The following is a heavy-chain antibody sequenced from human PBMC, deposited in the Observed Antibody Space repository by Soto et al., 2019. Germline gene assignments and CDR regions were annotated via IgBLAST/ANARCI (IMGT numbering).Heavy chain of an antibody. CDR2: INPSGGST. J-gene: IGHJ5*02. CDR3: AYCSGGSCYGNWFDP. V-gene: IGHV1-46*01. CDR1: GYTFTSYY. Sequence: GASVKVSCKASGYTFTSYYMHWVRQAPGQGLEWMGIINPSGGSTSYAQKFQGRVTMTRDTSTSTVYMELSSLRSEDTAVYYCAYCSGGSCYGNWFDPWGQETLVTSPQ. D-gene: IGHD2-15*01.